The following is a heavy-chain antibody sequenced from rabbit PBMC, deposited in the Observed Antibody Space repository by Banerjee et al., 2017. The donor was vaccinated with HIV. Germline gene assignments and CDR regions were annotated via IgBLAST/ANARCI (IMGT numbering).Heavy chain of an antibody. V-gene: IGHV1S45*01. CDR3: ARDRGAATGGYGDGFKL. Sequence: QQQLEESGGGLVKPGGTLTLTCKASGIDFSSYYYMCWVRQAPGKGLEWIACIYAGSSGSTYYASWAKGRFTISKTSSTTVTLQMTSLTVADTATYFCARDRGAATGGYGDGFKLWGPGTLVTVS. CDR1: GIDFSSYYY. J-gene: IGHJ4*01. CDR2: IYAGSSGST. D-gene: IGHD6-1*01.